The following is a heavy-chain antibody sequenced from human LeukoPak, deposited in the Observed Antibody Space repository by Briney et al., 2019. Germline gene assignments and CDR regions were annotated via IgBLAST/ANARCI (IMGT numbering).Heavy chain of an antibody. CDR1: GFTFSDYY. D-gene: IGHD4-11*01. V-gene: IGHV3-11*06. CDR3: ARDLTTVTTWDAFDI. CDR2: ISSSSSYT. J-gene: IGHJ3*02. Sequence: GSLRLSCAASGFTFSDYYMSWIRQAPGKGLEWVSYISSSSSYTNYADSVKGRFTISRDNAKNSLYPQMNSLRAEDTAVYYCARDLTTVTTWDAFDIWGQGTMVTVSS.